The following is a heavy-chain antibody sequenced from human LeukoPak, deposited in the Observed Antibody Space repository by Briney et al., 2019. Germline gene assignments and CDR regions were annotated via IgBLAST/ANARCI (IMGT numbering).Heavy chain of an antibody. Sequence: GGSLRLSCAASGFTFSDYYMSWIRQAPGKGLEWVSYISSSGSTIYYADSVKGRFTISRDNAKNSLYLQMNRLRPEDAAVYYCAKAPVTTCRGAYCYPFDYWGQGTLVTVSS. CDR1: GFTFSDYY. D-gene: IGHD2-21*01. CDR2: ISSSGSTI. CDR3: AKAPVTTCRGAYCYPFDY. J-gene: IGHJ4*02. V-gene: IGHV3-11*01.